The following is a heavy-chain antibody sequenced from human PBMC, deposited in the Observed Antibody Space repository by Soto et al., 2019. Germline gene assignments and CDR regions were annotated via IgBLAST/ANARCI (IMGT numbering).Heavy chain of an antibody. CDR2: ISAYNGDI. D-gene: IGHD3-3*01. J-gene: IGHJ6*02. Sequence: QVQLVQSGAEVKKPGASVKVSCKTSGYTFDTFAISWVRQAPGQGLEWMGWISAYNGDISYAQKYQGRVTLTTDTSTNTAYMELRNLRSDDTAVYYCARENSPTWVESYYYSGMDVWGQGTTVTVSS. CDR1: GYTFDTFA. CDR3: ARENSPTWVESYYYSGMDV. V-gene: IGHV1-18*01.